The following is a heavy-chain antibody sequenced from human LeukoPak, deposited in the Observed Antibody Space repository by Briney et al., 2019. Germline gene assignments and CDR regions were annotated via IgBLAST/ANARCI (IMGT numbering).Heavy chain of an antibody. V-gene: IGHV3-23*01. CDR1: GFTFSSYA. J-gene: IGHJ1*01. CDR3: AGLYYYGSGSYPVFSEYFQH. Sequence: GGSLRLSCAASGFTFSSYAMSWVRQAPVKGLEWVSAISGSGGSTYYADSVKGRFTISRDNSKNTLYLQMNSLRAEDTAVYYCAGLYYYGSGSYPVFSEYFQHWGQGTLVTVSS. D-gene: IGHD3-10*01. CDR2: ISGSGGST.